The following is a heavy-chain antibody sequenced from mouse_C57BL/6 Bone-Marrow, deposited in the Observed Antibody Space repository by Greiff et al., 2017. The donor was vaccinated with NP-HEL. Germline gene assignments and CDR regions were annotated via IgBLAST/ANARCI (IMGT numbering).Heavy chain of an antibody. D-gene: IGHD1-1*01. J-gene: IGHJ1*03. V-gene: IGHV6-6*01. CDR1: GFTFSDAW. CDR2: IRNKANNHAT. Sequence: DVHLVESGGGLVQPGGSMKLSCAASGFTFSDAWMDWVRQSPEKGLEWVAEIRNKANNHATYYAESVKGRFTISRDDSKSSVYLQMNSLRAEDTGIYYCTREAVVATRYFDVWGTGTTVTVSS. CDR3: TREAVVATRYFDV.